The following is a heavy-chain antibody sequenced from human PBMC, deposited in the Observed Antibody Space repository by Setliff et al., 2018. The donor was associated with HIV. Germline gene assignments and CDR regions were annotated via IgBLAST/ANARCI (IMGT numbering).Heavy chain of an antibody. CDR2: ISTYNGNT. J-gene: IGHJ4*02. CDR3: ARKYTGGPLDY. V-gene: IGHV1-18*01. Sequence: GASVKVSCKASGYTFTSYGITWVRQAPGQGLEWMRWISTYNGNTHYAQKLQGRVTMTTDTSTSTAYMELRSLRSDDTAMYYCARKYTGGPLDYWGRGTLVTVSS. CDR1: GYTFTSYG. D-gene: IGHD6-19*01.